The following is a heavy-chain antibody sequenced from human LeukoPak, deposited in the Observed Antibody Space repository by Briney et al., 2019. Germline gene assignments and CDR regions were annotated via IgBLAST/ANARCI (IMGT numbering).Heavy chain of an antibody. CDR2: INGDGSDT. Sequence: GGSLRLSCAASGFTFSPYWMHWVRHAPGKGLVWVSRINGDGSDTRYADSVKGRFTISRDNAQNTLYLQMNTLRAEDTAVYYCARDLGYAFDYWGQGTLVTVSS. CDR1: GFTFSPYW. CDR3: ARDLGYAFDY. V-gene: IGHV3-74*01. J-gene: IGHJ4*02. D-gene: IGHD5-18*01.